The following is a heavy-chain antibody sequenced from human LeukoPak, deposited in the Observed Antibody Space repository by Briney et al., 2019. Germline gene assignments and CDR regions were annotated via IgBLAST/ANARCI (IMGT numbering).Heavy chain of an antibody. CDR2: IYSGGST. CDR3: AREVSSITMVRGDPKWFDP. Sequence: GGSLRLSCAASGFTVSSNYMSWVRQAPGKGLEWVSVIYSGGSTYYADSVKGRFTISRDNSKNTLYLQMNSLRAEDTAVYYCAREVSSITMVRGDPKWFDPWGQGTLVTVSS. J-gene: IGHJ5*02. CDR1: GFTVSSNY. V-gene: IGHV3-66*02. D-gene: IGHD3-10*01.